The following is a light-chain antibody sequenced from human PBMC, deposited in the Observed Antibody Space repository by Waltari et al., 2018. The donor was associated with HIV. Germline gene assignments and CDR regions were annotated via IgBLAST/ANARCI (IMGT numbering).Light chain of an antibody. V-gene: IGLV1-36*01. CDR1: ESNIGNNG. Sequence: QSLLTQPPSVSEAPRQSVTISCSGSESNIGNNGVNWYQQIAGTPPKLLIYLYDIPPWGVPDRFSGAKSGTSASLAIRGLQSDDEADYYCAVWDDSVNGPVFGGGTKLTVL. CDR3: AVWDDSVNGPV. CDR2: LYD. J-gene: IGLJ2*01.